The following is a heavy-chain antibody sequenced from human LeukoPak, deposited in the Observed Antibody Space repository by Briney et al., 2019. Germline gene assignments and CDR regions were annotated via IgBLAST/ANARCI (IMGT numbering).Heavy chain of an antibody. CDR1: GFTFNSYW. CDR2: ISTDGRSS. J-gene: IGHJ4*02. V-gene: IGHV3-74*01. D-gene: IGHD1-26*01. Sequence: GGSLRLSCAASGFTFNSYWMHWVRQAPGKGLVWVSRISTDGRSSNYADSAKGRFTISRDNAKNALYLQMNSLRVEDTAVYYCVRGMGDWGQGTLVTVSS. CDR3: VRGMGD.